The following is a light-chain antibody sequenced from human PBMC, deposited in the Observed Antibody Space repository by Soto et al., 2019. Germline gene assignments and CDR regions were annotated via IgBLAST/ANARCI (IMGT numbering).Light chain of an antibody. CDR3: HFCSNSVSARSA. V-gene: IGLV1-40*01. CDR1: SANIGRTYY. CDR2: GNT. J-gene: IGLJ1*01. Sequence: QSTLTQPPSLSGAPGQKVPISCTAGSANIGRTYYVQWYQQLPGTAPKLLIHGNTDRPPGVPHRFSGSKSGTSAPLAITRPPAADEAAYSTHFCSNSVSARSAFG.